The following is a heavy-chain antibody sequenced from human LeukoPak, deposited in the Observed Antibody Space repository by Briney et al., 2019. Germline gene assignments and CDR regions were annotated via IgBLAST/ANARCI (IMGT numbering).Heavy chain of an antibody. CDR3: ARAGAGLIKVFDY. J-gene: IGHJ4*02. D-gene: IGHD1-26*01. CDR2: INPSGGST. CDR1: GYTFTGYY. Sequence: ASVKVSCKASGYTFTGYYIHWVRQAPGQGLEWMAIINPSGGSTSFAQKFQGRVTMTTDTSTGTLYMELNSVRSEDTAVYYCARAGAGLIKVFDYWGQGTPVTVSS. V-gene: IGHV1-46*01.